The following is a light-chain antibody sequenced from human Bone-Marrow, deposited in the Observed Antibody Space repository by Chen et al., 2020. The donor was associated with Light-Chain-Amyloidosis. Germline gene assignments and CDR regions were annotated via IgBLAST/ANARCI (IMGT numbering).Light chain of an antibody. CDR3: SSYTITNTLV. CDR1: SSDVGGDNH. Sequence: QSALTQPASVSGSPGQSITISCTGTSSDVGGDNHVSWYQQHPDKAPKLMIYEVTNRPSWVPDRFSSSKSNNTASLTISGLQTEDEADYFCSSYTITNTLVFGGGTRVTVL. V-gene: IGLV2-14*01. CDR2: EVT. J-gene: IGLJ1*01.